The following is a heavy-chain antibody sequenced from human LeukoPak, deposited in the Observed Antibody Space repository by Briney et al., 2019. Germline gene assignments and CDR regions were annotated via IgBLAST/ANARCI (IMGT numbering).Heavy chain of an antibody. CDR2: ISSTGFTK. J-gene: IGHJ6*02. CDR1: GFTFSDYY. CDR3: ARGRYYDSSTYSEYSGMDV. Sequence: GGSLRLSCAAPGFTFSDYYMTWIRQAPGKGLECISYISSTGFTKTYADSVRGRFTVSRDSAKNSLYLQMNSLRAEDTAVYYCARGRYYDSSTYSEYSGMDVWGQGTTVTVSS. D-gene: IGHD3-22*01. V-gene: IGHV3-11*04.